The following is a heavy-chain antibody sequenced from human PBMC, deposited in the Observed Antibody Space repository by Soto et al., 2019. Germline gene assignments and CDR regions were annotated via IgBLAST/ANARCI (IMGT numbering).Heavy chain of an antibody. J-gene: IGHJ2*01. CDR3: ARDRSWDWYFDL. CDR2: ISSSSSYI. V-gene: IGHV3-21*01. D-gene: IGHD6-13*01. CDR1: GFTFSSYS. Sequence: WGSLRLSCAASGFTFSSYSMNWVRQAPGKGLEWVSSISSSSSYIYYADSVKGRFTISRDNAKNSLYLQMNSLRAEDTAVYYCARDRSWDWYFDLWGRGTLVTVSS.